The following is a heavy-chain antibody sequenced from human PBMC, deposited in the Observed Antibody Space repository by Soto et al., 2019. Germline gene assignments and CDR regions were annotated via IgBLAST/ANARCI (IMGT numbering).Heavy chain of an antibody. CDR2: LYTGGST. D-gene: IGHD3-22*01. Sequence: TGGSLRLSCAASGFTVSSNYMSWVRQAPGKGLEWVLILYTGGSTYYAGSVKGRFTISRDNSKDMLYLQMNSLRAEDTAVYYCARERDTTGYVLKYWGQGTLVTVSS. V-gene: IGHV3-66*01. CDR1: GFTVSSNY. CDR3: ARERDTTGYVLKY. J-gene: IGHJ4*02.